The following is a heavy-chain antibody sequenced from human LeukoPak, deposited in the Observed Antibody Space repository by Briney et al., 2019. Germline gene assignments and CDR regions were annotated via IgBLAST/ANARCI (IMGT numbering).Heavy chain of an antibody. CDR1: GGTFSSYA. CDR2: IIPILGIA. CDR3: ARDSSMGWFGELRAFDY. Sequence: GASVKVSCKAPGGTFSSYAISWVRQAPGQGLEWMGRIIPILGIANYAQKFQGRVTITADKSTSTAYMELSSLRSEDTAVYYCARDSSMGWFGELRAFDYWGQGTLVTVSS. J-gene: IGHJ4*02. V-gene: IGHV1-69*04. D-gene: IGHD3-10*01.